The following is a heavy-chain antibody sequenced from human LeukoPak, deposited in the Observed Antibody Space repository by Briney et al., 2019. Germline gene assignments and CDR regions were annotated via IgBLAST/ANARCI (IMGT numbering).Heavy chain of an antibody. V-gene: IGHV3-30-3*01. CDR2: ISYDGSNK. D-gene: IGHD3-3*01. J-gene: IGHJ4*02. CDR1: GFTFSSYA. CDR3: ARDDDFWSGYPDY. Sequence: GGSLRLSCAASGFTFSSYAMHWVRQAPGKGLEWVAVISYDGSNKYYADSVKGRFTISRDNSKNTLYLQMNSLRAEDTAVHYCARDDDFWSGYPDYWGQGTLVTVSS.